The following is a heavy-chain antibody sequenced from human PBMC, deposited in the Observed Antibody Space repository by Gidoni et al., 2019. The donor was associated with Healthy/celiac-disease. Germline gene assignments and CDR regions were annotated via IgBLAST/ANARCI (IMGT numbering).Heavy chain of an antibody. V-gene: IGHV4-34*01. Sequence: QVQLQQWGAGLLKPSETLSLTCAVYGGSFSVYYWRWIRPPPGKGLEWIGEINHSGSTNYNPSLKSRVTISVDTSKNQFSLKLSSVTAADTAVYYCARGRHYYDSSGVRPSSDYWGQGTLVTVSS. CDR2: INHSGST. CDR1: GGSFSVYY. CDR3: ARGRHYYDSSGVRPSSDY. J-gene: IGHJ4*02. D-gene: IGHD3-22*01.